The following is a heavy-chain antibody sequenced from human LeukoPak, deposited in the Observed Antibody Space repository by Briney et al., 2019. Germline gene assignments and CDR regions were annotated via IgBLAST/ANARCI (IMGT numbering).Heavy chain of an antibody. CDR1: GFTFSSYE. CDR3: ARDQGYCRSTSGAYYFDY. Sequence: PGGSLRLSCAVSGFTFSSYEMNWVRQAPGKGLEWLSYITSSGSTIYYADSVKGRFTISRDNAKNSLYLQMNSLRAEDTAIYYCARDQGYCRSTSGAYYFDYWGREPLVTVSS. D-gene: IGHD2-2*01. J-gene: IGHJ4*02. V-gene: IGHV3-48*03. CDR2: ITSSGSTI.